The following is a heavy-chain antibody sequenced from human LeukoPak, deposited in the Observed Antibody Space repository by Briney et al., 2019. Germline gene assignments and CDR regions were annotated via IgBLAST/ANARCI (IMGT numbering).Heavy chain of an antibody. D-gene: IGHD3-3*01. CDR3: ARGPDTIFGVVIRLGWFDP. J-gene: IGHJ5*02. CDR2: IYTSGST. V-gene: IGHV4-4*07. Sequence: SETLSLTCTVSGGSISSYYWSWIRQPAGKGLEWIGRIYTSGSTNYNPSLKSRVTMSVDTSKNQFSLKLSSVTVADTAVYYCARGPDTIFGVVIRLGWFDPWGQGTLVTVSS. CDR1: GGSISSYY.